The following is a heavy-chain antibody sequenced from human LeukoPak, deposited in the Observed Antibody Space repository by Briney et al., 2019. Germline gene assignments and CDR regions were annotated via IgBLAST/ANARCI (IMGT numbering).Heavy chain of an antibody. CDR3: ARHYSSGWYPPYYYYGMYV. J-gene: IGHJ6*02. CDR2: IYYSGST. CDR1: GGSISSYY. D-gene: IGHD6-19*01. Sequence: PSETLSLTCTVSGGSISSYYWSWIRQPPGKGLEWIGYIYYSGSTNYNPSLKSRVTISVDTSKNQFSLKLSSVTAADTAVYYCARHYSSGWYPPYYYYGMYVWGQGTTVTVSS. V-gene: IGHV4-59*08.